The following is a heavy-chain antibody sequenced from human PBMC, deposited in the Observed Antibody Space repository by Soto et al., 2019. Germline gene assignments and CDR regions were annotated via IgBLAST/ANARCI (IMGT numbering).Heavy chain of an antibody. Sequence: GGSLRLSCAASGFTFSGSAMHWVRQASGKGLEWVGRIRSKANSYATAYAASVKGRFTISRDDSKNTAYPQMNSLKTEDTAVYYCTYYDILTGDPFDIWGQGTMVTVSS. D-gene: IGHD3-9*01. J-gene: IGHJ3*02. CDR1: GFTFSGSA. CDR2: IRSKANSYAT. CDR3: TYYDILTGDPFDI. V-gene: IGHV3-73*01.